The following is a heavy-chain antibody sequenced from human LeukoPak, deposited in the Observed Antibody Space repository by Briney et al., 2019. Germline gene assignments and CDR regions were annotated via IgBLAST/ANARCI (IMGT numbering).Heavy chain of an antibody. J-gene: IGHJ6*02. V-gene: IGHV4-31*03. CDR2: IYYSGST. CDR3: ARETIVGATRLLGMDV. CDR1: GGSISSGGYY. Sequence: SETLSLTCTVSGGSISSGGYYWSWIRQHPGKGLEWIVYIYYSGSTYYNPSLKSRFTISVNTSKNQFSLKLSSVTAADTAVYYCARETIVGATRLLGMDVWGQGTTVTVSS. D-gene: IGHD1-26*01.